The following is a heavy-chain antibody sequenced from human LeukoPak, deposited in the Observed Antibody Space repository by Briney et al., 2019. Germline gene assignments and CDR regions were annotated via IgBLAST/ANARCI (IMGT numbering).Heavy chain of an antibody. D-gene: IGHD6-25*01. V-gene: IGHV1-2*02. J-gene: IGHJ6*03. CDR3: ARERGGNYYYYMDV. CDR2: INPNSGGT. Sequence: ASVKVSCKASGYTFTGYYMHWVRQAPGQGLEWMGWINPNSGGTNYAQKFQGRVTMTRDTSISTAYMELSRLRSDDTAVYYCARERGGNYYYYMDVWGKGTTDTVSS. CDR1: GYTFTGYY.